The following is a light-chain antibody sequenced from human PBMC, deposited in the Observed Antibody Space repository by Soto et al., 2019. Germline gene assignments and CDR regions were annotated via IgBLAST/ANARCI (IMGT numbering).Light chain of an antibody. CDR2: EGS. V-gene: IGLV2-23*01. Sequence: QSALTQPASVPASARQSITIYCTVTSSDVGSYNLVSWYRQHPGKAPKLMIYEGSKPPPWVSNRFSGSKSGNTVSLTISGLQAEDEADYDCCSYADSSTCVCGAGTKGTL. CDR3: CSYADSSTCV. CDR1: SSDVGSYNL. J-gene: IGLJ1*01.